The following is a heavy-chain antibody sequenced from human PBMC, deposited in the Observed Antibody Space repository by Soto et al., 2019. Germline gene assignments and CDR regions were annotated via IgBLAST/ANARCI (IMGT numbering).Heavy chain of an antibody. CDR3: AKDHNSDCADY. J-gene: IGHJ4*02. D-gene: IGHD2-21*02. V-gene: IGHV3-23*01. Sequence: GPLRLSCASARFTFSSYAMSWVRQAPGKGLDLVSAISGSGGDTYYTDSVRGRFTISRDNSKKTLYLQMNSLRAEDTAVYYCAKDHNSDCADYWGQGTLVTVSS. CDR2: ISGSGGDT. CDR1: RFTFSSYA.